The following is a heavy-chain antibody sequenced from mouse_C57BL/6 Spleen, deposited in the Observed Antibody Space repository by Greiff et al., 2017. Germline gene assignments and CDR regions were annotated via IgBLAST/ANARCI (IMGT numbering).Heavy chain of an antibody. D-gene: IGHD1-1*01. CDR1: GYTFTDYN. J-gene: IGHJ2*01. V-gene: IGHV1-18*01. Sequence: EVKLQESGPELVKPGASVKIPCKASGYTFTDYNMDWVKQSHGKSLEWIGDINPNNGGTIYNQKFKGKATLTVDKSSSTAYMELRSLTSEDTAVYYCARSITTMDYWGQGTTLTVSS. CDR2: INPNNGGT. CDR3: ARSITTMDY.